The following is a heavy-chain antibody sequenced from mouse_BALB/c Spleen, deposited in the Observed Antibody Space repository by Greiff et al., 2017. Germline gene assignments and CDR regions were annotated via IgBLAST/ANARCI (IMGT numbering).Heavy chain of an antibody. CDR1: GFTFSGYT. J-gene: IGHJ3*01. Sequence: EVKLVESGGGLVQPGGSLKLSCAASGFTFSGYTMSWVRQTPEKRLEWVAYISNGGGSTYYPDTVKGRFTISRDNAKNTLYLQMSSLKSEDTAMYYCARHWGFAYWGQGTLVTVSA. D-gene: IGHD4-1*01. V-gene: IGHV5-12-2*01. CDR3: ARHWGFAY. CDR2: ISNGGGST.